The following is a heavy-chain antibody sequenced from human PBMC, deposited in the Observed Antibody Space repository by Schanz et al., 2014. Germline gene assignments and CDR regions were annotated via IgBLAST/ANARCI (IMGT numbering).Heavy chain of an antibody. Sequence: QVQLVQSGAEAKKPGASVKVSCKASGYIFGSHGMTWVRQAPGQGPELMGSINAHTGNAQYAQKFQGRVNMTRDTVTTTVHLELARLRTDDTAIYYCARVHTAAYHYNSPGAFDIWGQGTRVTVSS. D-gene: IGHD3-10*01. CDR2: INAHTGNA. CDR1: GYIFGSHG. J-gene: IGHJ3*02. V-gene: IGHV1-18*01. CDR3: ARVHTAAYHYNSPGAFDI.